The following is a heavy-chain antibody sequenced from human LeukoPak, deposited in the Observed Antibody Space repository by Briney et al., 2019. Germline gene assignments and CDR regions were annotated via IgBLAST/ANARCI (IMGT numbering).Heavy chain of an antibody. CDR2: INPNSGGT. V-gene: IGHV1-2*02. D-gene: IGHD3-22*01. Sequence: ASVKVSCKASGYTFTGYYMHWVRQAPRQGFEWMGWINPNSGGTNYAEEFQGRVTMTRDTSISTAYMELSRLRSDDTAVYYCARDQALIVGEVAFDIWGQGTMVTVSS. CDR3: ARDQALIVGEVAFDI. CDR1: GYTFTGYY. J-gene: IGHJ3*02.